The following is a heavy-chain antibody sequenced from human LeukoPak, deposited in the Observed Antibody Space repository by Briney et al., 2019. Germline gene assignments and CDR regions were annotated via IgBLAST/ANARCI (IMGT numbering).Heavy chain of an antibody. CDR3: ARNPPIYDNSGYGNWFDP. CDR1: GGTFSSYA. V-gene: IGHV1-69*13. D-gene: IGHD3-22*01. J-gene: IGHJ5*02. CDR2: IIPIFGTA. Sequence: GASVKVSCKASGGTFSSYAISWVRQAPGQGLEWMGGIIPIFGTANYAQKFQGRVTITADESTSTAYMELSSLRSEDTAVYYCARNPPIYDNSGYGNWFDPWGQGTLVTVSS.